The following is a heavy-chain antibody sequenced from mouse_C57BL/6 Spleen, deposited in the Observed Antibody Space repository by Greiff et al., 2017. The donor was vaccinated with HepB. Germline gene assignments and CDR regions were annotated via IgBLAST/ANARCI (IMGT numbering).Heavy chain of an antibody. D-gene: IGHD2-4*01. V-gene: IGHV1-61*01. J-gene: IGHJ3*01. CDR1: GYTFTSYW. Sequence: QVQLQQPGAELVRPGSSVKLSCKASGYTFTSYWMDWVKQRPGQGLEWIGNIYPSDSETHYNQKFKDKATLTVDKSSSTAYMKLSSLTSEDSAVYYCARGGYDYDVAWFAYWGQGTLVTVSA. CDR2: IYPSDSET. CDR3: ARGGYDYDVAWFAY.